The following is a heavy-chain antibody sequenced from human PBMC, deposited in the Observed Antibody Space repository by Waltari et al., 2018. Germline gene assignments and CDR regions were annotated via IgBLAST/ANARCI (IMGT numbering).Heavy chain of an antibody. D-gene: IGHD1-26*01. CDR1: GGSISSSSYY. V-gene: IGHV4-39*01. CDR3: ARREVRSGGYYFDY. Sequence: QLQLQESGPGLVKPSETLSLTCTVSGGSISSSSYYWGWIRQPPGKGLEWIGSIYYSGSTYYNPSLKSRVTISVDTSKNQFSLKLSSVTAADTAVYYCARREVRSGGYYFDYWGQGTLVTVSS. CDR2: IYYSGST. J-gene: IGHJ4*02.